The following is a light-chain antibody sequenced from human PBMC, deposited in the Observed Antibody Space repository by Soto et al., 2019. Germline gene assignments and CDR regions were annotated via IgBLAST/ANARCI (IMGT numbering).Light chain of an antibody. V-gene: IGLV2-11*01. J-gene: IGLJ3*02. CDR3: GSYAGSNTWV. CDR2: DVT. CDR1: SSDVGGYNY. Sequence: QSVLTQPRSVSGSPGQSVAISCTGTSSDVGGYNYVSWYQQHPGKAPKLMIYDVTKRPSGVPDRFSGSKSGNTAPLTISGLQAEDEADYCCGSYAGSNTWVFGGGTKLTVL.